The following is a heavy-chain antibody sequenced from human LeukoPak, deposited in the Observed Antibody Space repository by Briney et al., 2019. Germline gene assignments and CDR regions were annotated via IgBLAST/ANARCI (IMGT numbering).Heavy chain of an antibody. J-gene: IGHJ5*02. CDR3: ARHIPSAGSGSNWFDP. CDR1: GGSISSSSYY. CDR2: IYYSGST. D-gene: IGHD6-19*01. Sequence: SETLSLTCTVSGGSISSSSYYWGWIRQPPGKGLEWIGSIYYSGSTYYNPSLKSRVTISVDTSKNQFSLKLGSVTAADTAVYYCARHIPSAGSGSNWFDPWGQGTLVTVSS. V-gene: IGHV4-39*01.